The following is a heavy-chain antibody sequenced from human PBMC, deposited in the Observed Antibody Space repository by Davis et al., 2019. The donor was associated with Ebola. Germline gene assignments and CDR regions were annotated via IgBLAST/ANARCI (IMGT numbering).Heavy chain of an antibody. CDR1: CISFSSYG. V-gene: IGHV3-30*02. Sequence: GESLKISCASSCISFSSYGMHWVRQAPDKGLEWVAFIRYDGSNKYHADSVKGRFTISRDNSKNTLYLQMNSLTADDTAVYFCARDGYSSGSHDYWGQGALVTVSS. CDR3: ARDGYSSGSHDY. CDR2: IRYDGSNK. D-gene: IGHD6-19*01. J-gene: IGHJ4*02.